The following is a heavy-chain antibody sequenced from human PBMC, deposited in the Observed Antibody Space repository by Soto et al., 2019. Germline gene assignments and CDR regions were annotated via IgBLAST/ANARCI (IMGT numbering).Heavy chain of an antibody. CDR2: IIPIFGTA. Sequence: GASVKVSCKASGGTFGSYAISWVRQAPGQGLEWMGGIIPIFGTANYAQKFQGRVTITADESTSTAYMELSSLRSEDTAVYYCARDSPSDHDFWSGYQNRGMVWGQGTTVTVSS. D-gene: IGHD3-3*01. CDR1: GGTFGSYA. CDR3: ARDSPSDHDFWSGYQNRGMV. V-gene: IGHV1-69*13. J-gene: IGHJ6*02.